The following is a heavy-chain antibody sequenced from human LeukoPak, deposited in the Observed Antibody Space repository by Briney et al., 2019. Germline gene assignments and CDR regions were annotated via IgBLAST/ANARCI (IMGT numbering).Heavy chain of an antibody. J-gene: IGHJ4*02. CDR3: AMLLTPFIDY. CDR2: ISGSGGST. D-gene: IGHD4-23*01. V-gene: IGHV3-23*01. Sequence: GGSLRLSCAASEFSFSSYSMSWVRQAPGKGLEWVSAISGSGGSTYYADSVKGRFTISRDNSKNTLYLQMNSLRAEDTAVYYCAMLLTPFIDYWGQGTLVTVSS. CDR1: EFSFSSYS.